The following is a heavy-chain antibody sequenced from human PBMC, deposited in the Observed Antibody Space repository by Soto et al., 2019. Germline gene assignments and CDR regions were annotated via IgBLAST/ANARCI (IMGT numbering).Heavy chain of an antibody. D-gene: IGHD4-17*01. CDR3: ARDGATWTTNHNYAMDV. CDR2: ISSSSYI. Sequence: GGSLRLSCAASGFTFSTYSMNWVRQAPGKGLEWVSSISSSSYIYYADSVKGRFTISRDNAKNSLYLQMDSLRAEDTAVYYCARDGATWTTNHNYAMDVWGQGTTVTVSS. J-gene: IGHJ6*02. V-gene: IGHV3-21*01. CDR1: GFTFSTYS.